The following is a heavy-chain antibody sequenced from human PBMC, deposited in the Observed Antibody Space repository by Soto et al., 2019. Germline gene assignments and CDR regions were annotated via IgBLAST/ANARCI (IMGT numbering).Heavy chain of an antibody. V-gene: IGHV1-69*06. Sequence: GASVKVSCKASGGTFSSYAISWVRQAPGQGLEWMGGIIPIFGTANYAQKFQGRVTITADKSTSTAYMELSSLRSEDTAVYYCARDSLNSGYDPKSSSGWPDPFDYWGQGTLVTVSS. CDR3: ARDSLNSGYDPKSSSGWPDPFDY. D-gene: IGHD5-12*01. CDR2: IIPIFGTA. CDR1: GGTFSSYA. J-gene: IGHJ4*02.